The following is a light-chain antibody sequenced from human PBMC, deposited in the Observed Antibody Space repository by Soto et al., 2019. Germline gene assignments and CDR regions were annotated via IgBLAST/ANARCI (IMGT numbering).Light chain of an antibody. V-gene: IGLV2-11*01. CDR1: SGDVGAYNY. J-gene: IGLJ1*01. CDR2: DVD. CDR3: CSYAGQYTVV. Sequence: QSALTQRRSVSGSPGQSVTLSCAGTSGDVGAYNYVSWYQHPPGAAPKLIIYDVDKRPSGVPDRFSGSKSGNTASLTISGLRTEDEADYYCCSYAGQYTVVFGTGAKVTVL.